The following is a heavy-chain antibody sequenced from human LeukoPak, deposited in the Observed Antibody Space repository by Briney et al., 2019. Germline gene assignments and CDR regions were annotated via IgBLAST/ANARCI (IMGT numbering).Heavy chain of an antibody. CDR1: GYTFTGYY. J-gene: IGHJ3*02. D-gene: IGHD6-13*01. CDR2: IHPNSGGT. CDR3: ARGGIAAAGHFYDAFDI. V-gene: IGHV1-2*02. Sequence: ASVKVSCKASGYTFTGYYMHWVRQAPGQGLEWMGWIHPNSGGTNYAQKFQGRVTMTRDTSISTAYMELSRLRSDDTAVYYCARGGIAAAGHFYDAFDIWGQGTMVTVSS.